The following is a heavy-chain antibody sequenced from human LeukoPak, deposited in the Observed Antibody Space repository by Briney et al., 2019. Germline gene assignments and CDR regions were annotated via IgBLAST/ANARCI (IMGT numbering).Heavy chain of an antibody. CDR3: ARGLYSSGWYRGEYYFDY. CDR2: MNPNSGNT. CDR1: GYTFTSYD. D-gene: IGHD6-19*01. J-gene: IGHJ4*02. Sequence: ASVKVSCKASGYTFTSYDINWVRQATRQGLEWMGWMNPNSGNTGYAQKFQGRVTMTRNTSISTAYMELSSLRSEDTAVYYCARGLYSSGWYRGEYYFDYWGQGTLVTVSS. V-gene: IGHV1-8*01.